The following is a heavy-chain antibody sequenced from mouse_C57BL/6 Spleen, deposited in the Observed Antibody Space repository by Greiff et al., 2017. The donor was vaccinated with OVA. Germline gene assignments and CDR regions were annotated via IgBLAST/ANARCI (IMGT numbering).Heavy chain of an antibody. D-gene: IGHD2-5*01. Sequence: EVKVEESGPGMVKPSQSLSLTCTVTGYSITSGYDWHWIRHFPGNKLEWMGYISYSGSTNYNPSLKSRISITHDTSKNHFFLKLNSVTTEDTATYYCARGGGYYSNYPWYFDVWGTGTTVTVSS. CDR1: GYSITSGYD. CDR3: ARGGGYYSNYPWYFDV. CDR2: ISYSGST. V-gene: IGHV3-1*01. J-gene: IGHJ1*03.